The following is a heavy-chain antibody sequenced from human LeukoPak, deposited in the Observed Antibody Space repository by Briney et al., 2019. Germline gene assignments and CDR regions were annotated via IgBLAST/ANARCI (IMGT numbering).Heavy chain of an antibody. J-gene: IGHJ4*02. CDR2: INPNSGGT. Sequence: ASVKVSCKASGYTFTGYCMHWVRQAPGQGLERMGRINPNSGGTNYAQKFQGRVTMTRDTSISTAYMELSRLRSDDTAVYYCARDDSRPYYYDSSGYVYWGQGTLVTVSS. CDR1: GYTFTGYC. V-gene: IGHV1-2*06. D-gene: IGHD3-22*01. CDR3: ARDDSRPYYYDSSGYVY.